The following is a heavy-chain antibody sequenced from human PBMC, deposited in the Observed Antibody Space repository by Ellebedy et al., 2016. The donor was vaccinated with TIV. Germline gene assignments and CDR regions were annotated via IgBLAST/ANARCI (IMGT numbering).Heavy chain of an antibody. J-gene: IGHJ1*01. Sequence: GGSLRLSCAASGFTFSSYWMSWVRQAPGKGLEWVSGISAGGNTYYADSVKGRFTISRNDSKNTLYLQMNSLIAEDTANYYCAREAGTSGWYSGFQHWGQGTLVTVSS. V-gene: IGHV3-53*01. D-gene: IGHD6-19*01. CDR1: GFTFSSYW. CDR3: AREAGTSGWYSGFQH. CDR2: ISAGGNT.